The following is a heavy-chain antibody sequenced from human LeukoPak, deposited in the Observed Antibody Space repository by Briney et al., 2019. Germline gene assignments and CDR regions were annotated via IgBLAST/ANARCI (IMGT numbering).Heavy chain of an antibody. CDR3: VSFYETY. CDR2: INSDGSWT. D-gene: IGHD2/OR15-2a*01. CDR1: GFTFSSYS. V-gene: IGHV3-74*01. Sequence: GGSLRLSCAASGFTFSSYSMNWVRQAPGKGLEWVSHINSDGSWTSYADSVKGRFTISKDNAENTVYLQMNSLRAEDTAVYYCVSFYETYWGRGTLVTVSS. J-gene: IGHJ4*02.